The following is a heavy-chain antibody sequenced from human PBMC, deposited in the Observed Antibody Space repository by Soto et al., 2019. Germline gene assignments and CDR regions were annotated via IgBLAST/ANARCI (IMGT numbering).Heavy chain of an antibody. V-gene: IGHV5-51*01. CDR2: MYPGDSDT. CDR3: ARLPRDCNKTSCYYADH. Sequence: GESLKISCSGSGYDFNTNWFGWVRQLPWRGLEWVGIMYPGDSDTRYNPSLQGHVTLSVDVTVSTAFLQWRSLETSDTGMYFCARLPRDCNKTSCYYADHWGQGTQVTVSS. CDR1: GYDFNTNW. D-gene: IGHD3-3*01. J-gene: IGHJ4*02.